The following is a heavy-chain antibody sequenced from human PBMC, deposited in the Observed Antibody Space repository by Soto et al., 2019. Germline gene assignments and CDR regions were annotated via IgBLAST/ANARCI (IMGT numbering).Heavy chain of an antibody. CDR2: IYYSGST. V-gene: IGHV4-61*01. CDR3: ARDRGYDAHDYYYNAMDV. CDR1: GGSVSSGSYY. D-gene: IGHD2-15*01. Sequence: SETLSLTCTVSGGSVSSGSYYWSWIRQPPGKGLEWIGYIYYSGSTNYNPSLKSRVTISVDTSKNQFSLKLSSVTAADTAVYYCARDRGYDAHDYYYNAMDVWGQGTTVTVSS. J-gene: IGHJ6*02.